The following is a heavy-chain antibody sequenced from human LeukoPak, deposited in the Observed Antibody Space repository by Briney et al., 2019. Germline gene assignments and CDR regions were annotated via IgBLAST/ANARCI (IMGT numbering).Heavy chain of an antibody. D-gene: IGHD2-15*01. CDR2: ISSSSSYI. J-gene: IGHJ4*02. V-gene: IGHV3-21*01. Sequence: PGGSLTLSCEASGFTFSSYSMNWVRQAPGKGLEWVSSISSSSSYIYYADSVKGRFTISRDNAKNSLYLQMNSLRAEDTAVYYCARVGGYCSGGSCDGAFDYWGQGTLVTVSS. CDR3: ARVGGYCSGGSCDGAFDY. CDR1: GFTFSSYS.